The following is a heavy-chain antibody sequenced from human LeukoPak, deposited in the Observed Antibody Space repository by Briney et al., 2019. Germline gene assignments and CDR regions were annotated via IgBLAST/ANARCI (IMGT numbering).Heavy chain of an antibody. CDR2: IYWDDDK. Sequence: SGPTLVKPTQTLTLTCTFSGFSLSTSGVGVGWIRQPPGKALEWLALIYWDDDKRYSPSLKSRLTITKDTSKNQVVLTMTNMDPVDTATYYCKGIAAAGTPLVYFDYWGQGTLVTVSS. CDR3: KGIAAAGTPLVYFDY. J-gene: IGHJ4*02. D-gene: IGHD6-13*01. CDR1: GFSLSTSGVG. V-gene: IGHV2-5*02.